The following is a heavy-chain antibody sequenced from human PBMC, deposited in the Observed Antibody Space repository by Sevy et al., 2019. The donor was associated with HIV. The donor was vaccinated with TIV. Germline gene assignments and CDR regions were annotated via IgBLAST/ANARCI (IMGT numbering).Heavy chain of an antibody. Sequence: GGSLRLSCTASEFTFSSYAMYWVRQAPGKGLEWVAVISYDGNNKDYADSVKGRFTISRDNSKNTLFLQMNSLRAEDTAVYYCASHYYDGTGYYYPLEYWGQGTLVTVSS. CDR3: ASHYYDGTGYYYPLEY. V-gene: IGHV3-30*04. CDR2: ISYDGNNK. CDR1: EFTFSSYA. J-gene: IGHJ4*02. D-gene: IGHD3-22*01.